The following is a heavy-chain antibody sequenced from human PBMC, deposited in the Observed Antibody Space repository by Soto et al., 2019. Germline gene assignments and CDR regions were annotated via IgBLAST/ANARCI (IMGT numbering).Heavy chain of an antibody. Sequence: ASVKVSCKASGYTFTSYDINWVRQATGQGLEWMGWMNPNSGYTGYAQKFQGRVTMTRNTSISTAYMELSSLRSEDTAVYYCARGSVGGDIVVVPAADYYYYMDVWGKGTTVTVS. D-gene: IGHD2-2*01. CDR1: GYTFTSYD. CDR3: ARGSVGGDIVVVPAADYYYYMDV. V-gene: IGHV1-8*01. J-gene: IGHJ6*03. CDR2: MNPNSGYT.